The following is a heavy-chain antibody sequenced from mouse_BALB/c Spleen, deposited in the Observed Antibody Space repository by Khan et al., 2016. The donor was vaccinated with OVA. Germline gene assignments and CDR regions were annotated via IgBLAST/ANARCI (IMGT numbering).Heavy chain of an antibody. D-gene: IGHD2-4*01. CDR2: IWSAGST. J-gene: IGHJ3*01. V-gene: IGHV2-2*02. CDR1: GFSLTNYS. Sequence: QVQLKESGPGLVQPSQSLSITCTVSGFSLTNYSVHWVRQSPGKGLEWLGVIWSAGSTAYNAAFISRLTIRKDNSRSQVFFKMNSLQPNDTAICYCARRGYDYGRGALFAYWGQGTLVTVSA. CDR3: ARRGYDYGRGALFAY.